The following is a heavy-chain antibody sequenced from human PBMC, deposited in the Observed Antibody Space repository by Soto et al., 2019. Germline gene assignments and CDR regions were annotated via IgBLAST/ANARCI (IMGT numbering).Heavy chain of an antibody. D-gene: IGHD3-3*01. J-gene: IGHJ6*02. V-gene: IGHV4-39*02. Sequence: SETLSLTCTVSGGSISSSSYYWGWIRQPPGKGLEWIGSIYYSGSTYYNPSLKSRVTISVDTSKNQFSLKLSSVTAADTAVYYCARDTYYDFWSGPPGYYYYGMDVWGQGTTVT. CDR1: GGSISSSSYY. CDR3: ARDTYYDFWSGPPGYYYYGMDV. CDR2: IYYSGST.